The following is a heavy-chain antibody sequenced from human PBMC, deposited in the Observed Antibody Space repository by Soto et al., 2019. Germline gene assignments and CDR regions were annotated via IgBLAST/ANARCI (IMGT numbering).Heavy chain of an antibody. Sequence: SLRLSCAASGFTFSSYAMTWVRQAPGKGLEWVSAITGSGASTYYADSVKGRFSISRDNSKNTLYLQMNSLRAEDTAVYYCAKPGRYCSGGSCYEVLDYWGQGTPVTVSS. CDR1: GFTFSSYA. D-gene: IGHD2-15*01. CDR3: AKPGRYCSGGSCYEVLDY. J-gene: IGHJ4*02. V-gene: IGHV3-23*01. CDR2: ITGSGAST.